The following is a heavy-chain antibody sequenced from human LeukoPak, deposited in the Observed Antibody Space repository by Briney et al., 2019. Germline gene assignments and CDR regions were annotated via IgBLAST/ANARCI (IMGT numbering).Heavy chain of an antibody. J-gene: IGHJ3*02. CDR2: ISAYNGNT. Sequence: ASVKVSCKASGGTFSSYAISWVRQAPGQGLEWMGWISAYNGNTNYAQKLQGRVTMTTDTSTSTAYMELRSLRSDDTAVYYCARVAMIASDYAFDIWGQGTMVTVSS. CDR3: ARVAMIASDYAFDI. D-gene: IGHD3-22*01. CDR1: GGTFSSYA. V-gene: IGHV1-18*01.